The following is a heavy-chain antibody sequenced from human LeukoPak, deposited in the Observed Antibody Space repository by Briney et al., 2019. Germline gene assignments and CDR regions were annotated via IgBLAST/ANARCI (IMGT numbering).Heavy chain of an antibody. CDR2: IYYSGST. D-gene: IGHD7-27*01. CDR1: GGSISSSSYY. CDR3: ARSLNWGSHYFDY. V-gene: IGHV4-39*01. Sequence: SETLSLTCTVSGGSISSSSYYWGWIRQPPGKGLEWIGSIYYSGSTYYNPSLKSRVTISVDTSKNQFSLKLSSVTAADTAVYYCARSLNWGSHYFDYWGQGTLSPSPQ. J-gene: IGHJ4*02.